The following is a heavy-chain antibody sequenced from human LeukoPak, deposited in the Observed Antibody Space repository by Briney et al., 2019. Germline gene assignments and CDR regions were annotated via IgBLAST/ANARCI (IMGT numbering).Heavy chain of an antibody. J-gene: IGHJ4*02. D-gene: IGHD7-27*01. CDR3: ARNWGSGYFDY. CDR1: EFTFSSYA. CDR2: ISGSGGST. V-gene: IGHV3-23*01. Sequence: GGSLRLSCAASEFTFSSYAMSWVRQAPGKGLEWVSAISGSGGSTYYADSVKGRFTISRDNSKNTLYLQMNSLRAEDTAVYYCARNWGSGYFDYWGQGTLVTVSS.